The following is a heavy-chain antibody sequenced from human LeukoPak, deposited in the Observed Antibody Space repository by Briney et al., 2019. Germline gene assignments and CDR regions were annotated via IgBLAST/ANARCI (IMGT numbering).Heavy chain of an antibody. CDR1: GYTFTSYD. CDR3: ARRGYSYGLFEY. V-gene: IGHV1-8*01. D-gene: IGHD5-18*01. CDR2: MNPDVGNT. J-gene: IGHJ4*02. Sequence: ASVKVSCKASGYTFTSYDISWVRQATGQGLEWMGWMNPDVGNTGYAQTFQGRVTMTRNTSISTVYLELSSLRSEDTAVYYCARRGYSYGLFEYWGQGTLVTVSS.